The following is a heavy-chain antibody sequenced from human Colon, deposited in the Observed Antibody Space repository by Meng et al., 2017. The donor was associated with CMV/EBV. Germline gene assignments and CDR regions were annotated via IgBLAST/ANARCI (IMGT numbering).Heavy chain of an antibody. CDR3: ARAAGGYSFGYPLDL. Sequence: SCAASGLSLSHYAMHWVRQAPNKGLEWVAVMSHDGSNELYATSVKGRFAISRDNSKNTLYLNLSTLTADDTAVYYCARAAGGYSFGYPLDLWGQGTLVTVSS. J-gene: IGHJ5*02. CDR1: GLSLSHYA. D-gene: IGHD5-12*01. V-gene: IGHV3-30*09. CDR2: MSHDGSNE.